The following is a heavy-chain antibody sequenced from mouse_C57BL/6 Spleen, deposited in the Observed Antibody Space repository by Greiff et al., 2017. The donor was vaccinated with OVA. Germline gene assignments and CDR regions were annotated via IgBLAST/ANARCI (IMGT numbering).Heavy chain of an antibody. J-gene: IGHJ2*01. CDR2: IHPNSGST. V-gene: IGHV1-64*01. CDR1: GYTFTSYW. D-gene: IGHD2-4*01. Sequence: QVQLQQPGAELVKPGASVKLSCKASGYTFTSYWMHWVKQRPGQGLEWIGMIHPNSGSTNYNEKFKSKATLTVDKSSSTAYMQLSSLTSEDSAVYYCANYDYGEGYYFDYWGQGTTLTVSS. CDR3: ANYDYGEGYYFDY.